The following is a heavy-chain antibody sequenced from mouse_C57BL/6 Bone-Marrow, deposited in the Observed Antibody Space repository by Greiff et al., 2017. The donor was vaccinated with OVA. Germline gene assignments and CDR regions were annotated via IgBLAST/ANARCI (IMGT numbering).Heavy chain of an antibody. Sequence: EVQLQQSGTVLARPGASVKMSCKTSGYTFTSYWMHWVKQRPGQGLEWIGAIYPGNSDTSYNQKFKGKAKLTAVTSASTAYMELSSLTNEDSAVYYGTRWDYYGSSYGYFDVWGTGTTVTVSS. CDR3: TRWDYYGSSYGYFDV. CDR1: GYTFTSYW. D-gene: IGHD1-1*01. J-gene: IGHJ1*03. V-gene: IGHV1-5*01. CDR2: IYPGNSDT.